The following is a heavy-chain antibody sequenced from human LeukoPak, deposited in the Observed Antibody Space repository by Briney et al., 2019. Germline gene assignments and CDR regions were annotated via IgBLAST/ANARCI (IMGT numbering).Heavy chain of an antibody. J-gene: IGHJ5*02. Sequence: ESLKISCKGSGYSFTSYWIGWVRQMPGKGLEWMGIIYPGDSDTRYSPSFQGQVTTSADKSISTAYLQWSSLKASDTAMYYCARGSTSLANWFDPWGQGTLVTVSS. CDR3: ARGSTSLANWFDP. V-gene: IGHV5-51*01. CDR2: IYPGDSDT. CDR1: GYSFTSYW. D-gene: IGHD2-2*01.